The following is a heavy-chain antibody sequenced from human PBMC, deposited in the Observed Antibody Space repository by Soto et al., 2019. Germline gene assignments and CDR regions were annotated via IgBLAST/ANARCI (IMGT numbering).Heavy chain of an antibody. CDR2: IRSKANSYAT. CDR1: GFTFSGSA. V-gene: IGHV3-73*01. D-gene: IGHD3-3*01. J-gene: IGHJ6*02. CDR3: TRRDSNYDFWSGSPPRYGMDV. Sequence: AASGFTFSGSAMHWVRQASGKGLEWVGRIRSKANSYATAYAASVKGRFTISRDDSKNTAYLQMNSLKTEDTAVYYCTRRDSNYDFWSGSPPRYGMDVWGQGTTVTVSS.